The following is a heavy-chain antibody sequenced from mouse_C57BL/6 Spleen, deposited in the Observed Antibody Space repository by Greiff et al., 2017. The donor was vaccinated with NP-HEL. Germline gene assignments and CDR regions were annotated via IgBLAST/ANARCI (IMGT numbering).Heavy chain of an antibody. Sequence: EVQGVESGGDLVKPGGSLKLSCAASGFTFSSYGMSWVRQTPDKRLEWVATISSGGSYTYYPDSVKGRFTISRDNAKNTLYLQMSSLKSEDTAMYYCARPFYDYDDAGYFDYWGQGTTLTVSS. J-gene: IGHJ2*01. CDR1: GFTFSSYG. CDR2: ISSGGSYT. V-gene: IGHV5-6*01. CDR3: ARPFYDYDDAGYFDY. D-gene: IGHD2-4*01.